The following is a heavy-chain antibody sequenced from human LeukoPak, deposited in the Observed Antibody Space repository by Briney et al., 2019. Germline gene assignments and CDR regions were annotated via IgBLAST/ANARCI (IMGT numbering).Heavy chain of an antibody. CDR3: ARGIIVVVPAAIAGNWFDP. J-gene: IGHJ5*02. D-gene: IGHD2-2*01. CDR2: IYYSGST. V-gene: IGHV4-31*03. Sequence: SQTLSLTCTVFGGSISSGGYYWRWIRQHPGKGLEWIGYIYYSGSTYYNPSLKSRVTISVDTSKNRFSLKLSSVTAADTAVYYCARGIIVVVPAAIAGNWFDPWGQGTLVTVSS. CDR1: GGSISSGGYY.